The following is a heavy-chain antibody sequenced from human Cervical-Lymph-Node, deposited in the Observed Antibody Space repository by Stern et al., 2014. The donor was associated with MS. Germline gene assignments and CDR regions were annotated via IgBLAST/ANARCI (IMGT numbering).Heavy chain of an antibody. J-gene: IGHJ4*02. CDR1: GYSFTLYW. Sequence: VQLVESGAEMKKPGESLKISCKGSGYSFTLYWIGWVRPMPGKGLELRVIIYPGDSDTGYSPSSQGRVTISADKSISTAYLQWSSLKASDTAMYYGAALVRGSYFYWGQGTLVTVAS. CDR2: IYPGDSDT. V-gene: IGHV5-51*01. CDR3: AALVRGSYFY. D-gene: IGHD1-26*01.